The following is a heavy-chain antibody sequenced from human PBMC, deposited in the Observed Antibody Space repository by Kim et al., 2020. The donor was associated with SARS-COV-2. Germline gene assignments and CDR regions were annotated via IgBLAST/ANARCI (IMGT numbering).Heavy chain of an antibody. Sequence: GGSLRLSCAASGFTFSNAWMSWVRQAPGQGLEWVGRLKSKTDGGTTDYAAPVKGRFTISRDDSKNTLYLQMNSLKTEDTAVYYCTKSSPVDYWGQGTLVT. CDR1: GFTFSNAW. CDR2: LKSKTDGGTT. D-gene: IGHD2-15*01. V-gene: IGHV3-15*01. CDR3: TKSSPVDY. J-gene: IGHJ4*02.